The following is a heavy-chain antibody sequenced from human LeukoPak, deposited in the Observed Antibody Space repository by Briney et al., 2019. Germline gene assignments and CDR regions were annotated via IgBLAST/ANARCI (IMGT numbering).Heavy chain of an antibody. CDR3: AGTNNESIGNTYDY. J-gene: IGHJ4*02. CDR1: GFTFSNHW. D-gene: IGHD1-14*01. CDR2: INRGGSRT. Sequence: GGSLRLSCAASGFTFSNHWMHWVRQAPGKGLMWVSRINRGGSRTDYADSVKGRFTISRDDAKNTLYLQLNSLRAEDTAVYYWAGTNNESIGNTYDYGGQGTLATV. V-gene: IGHV3-74*01.